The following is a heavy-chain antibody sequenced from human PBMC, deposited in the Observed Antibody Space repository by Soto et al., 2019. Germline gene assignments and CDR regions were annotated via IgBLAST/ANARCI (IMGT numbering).Heavy chain of an antibody. V-gene: IGHV1-18*01. Sequence: ASVKVSCKASGYTFTSYGISWVRQAPGQGLEWMGWISAYNGNTNYAQKLQGRVTMTTDTSTSTAYMELRSLRSDDTAVYYCARRHSGYDLYYYYYMDVWGKGTTVTVSS. J-gene: IGHJ6*03. D-gene: IGHD5-12*01. CDR2: ISAYNGNT. CDR1: GYTFTSYG. CDR3: ARRHSGYDLYYYYYMDV.